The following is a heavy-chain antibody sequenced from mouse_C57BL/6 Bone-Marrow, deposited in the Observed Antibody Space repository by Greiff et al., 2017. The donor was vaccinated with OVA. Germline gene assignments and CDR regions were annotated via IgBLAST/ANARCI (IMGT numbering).Heavy chain of an antibody. D-gene: IGHD1-1*01. J-gene: IGHJ2*01. CDR3: SYYYGSSYDYFDY. CDR1: GFNIKDDY. CDR2: IDPENGDT. Sequence: VQLQQSGAELVRPGASVKLSCTASGFNIKDDYMHWVKQRPEQGLEWIGWIDPENGDTEYASTFQGKATITADTSSNTAYLQLSSLTADDTSGYYCSYYYGSSYDYFDYWGQGTTLTVSS. V-gene: IGHV14-4*01.